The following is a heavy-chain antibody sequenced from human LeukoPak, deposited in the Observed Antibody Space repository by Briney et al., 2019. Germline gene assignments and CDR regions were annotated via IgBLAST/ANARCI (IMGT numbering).Heavy chain of an antibody. CDR2: IYSSGST. Sequence: SETLSLTCTVSGDSISGGNYYWSWIRQPAGKGLEWIGRIYSSGSTNYNPSLKSRVTMSIDTSKNQFSLKLTSVTAADTAVYYCARESDYSNNVDYWGQGTLVTVSS. CDR3: ARESDYSNNVDY. D-gene: IGHD4-11*01. J-gene: IGHJ4*02. V-gene: IGHV4-61*02. CDR1: GDSISGGNYY.